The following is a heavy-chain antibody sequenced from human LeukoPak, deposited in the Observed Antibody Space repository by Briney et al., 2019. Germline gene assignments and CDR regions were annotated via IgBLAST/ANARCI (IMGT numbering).Heavy chain of an antibody. Sequence: ASVKVSCKAFGYSFTSFGINWVRQAPGQGLEWMGWISGYNGHTSYAQKFQGRVTMTTDTSTSTAYMELRSLRSDDTAVYYCARGTWEAAARPYSFDTWGQGTLVTVSS. J-gene: IGHJ4*02. CDR3: ARGTWEAAARPYSFDT. V-gene: IGHV1-18*01. CDR2: ISGYNGHT. CDR1: GYSFTSFG. D-gene: IGHD1-26*01.